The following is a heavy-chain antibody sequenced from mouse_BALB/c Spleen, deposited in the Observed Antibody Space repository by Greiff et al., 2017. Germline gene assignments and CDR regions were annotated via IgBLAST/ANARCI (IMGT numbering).Heavy chain of an antibody. CDR3: ARHDYGNAMDY. J-gene: IGHJ4*01. Sequence: EVMLVESGGGLVKPGGSLKLSCAASGFTFSSYAMSWVRQTPEKRLEWVASISSGGSTYYPDSVKGRFTISRDNARNILYLQMSSLKSEDTAMYYCARHDYGNAMDYWGQGTSVTVSS. CDR2: ISSGGST. D-gene: IGHD2-1*01. CDR1: GFTFSSYA. V-gene: IGHV5-6-5*01.